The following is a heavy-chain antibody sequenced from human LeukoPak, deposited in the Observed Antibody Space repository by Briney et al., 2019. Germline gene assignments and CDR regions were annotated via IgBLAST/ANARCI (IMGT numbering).Heavy chain of an antibody. Sequence: GGSLRLSCAASGFTFSSYWMSWVRQAPGKGLEWVAVISYDGSNKYYADSVKGRFTISRDNSKNTLYLQMNSLRAEDTAVYYCARERSCGGDCYSLDYWGQGTLVTVSS. J-gene: IGHJ4*02. D-gene: IGHD2-21*02. CDR3: ARERSCGGDCYSLDY. CDR1: GFTFSSYW. CDR2: ISYDGSNK. V-gene: IGHV3-30-3*01.